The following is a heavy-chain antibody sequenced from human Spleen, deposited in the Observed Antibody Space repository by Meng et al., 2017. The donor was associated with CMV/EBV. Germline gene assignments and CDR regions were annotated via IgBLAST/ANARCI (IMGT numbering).Heavy chain of an antibody. CDR3: VRLESGFWSGYFVY. CDR1: GGSINGYF. Sequence: SETLSLTCTVSGGSINGYFWSWIRQPPGKGLEWIGYFSYGGSTNYSPSLKSRVTILVDTSTNQFSLKLSSVTAADTAVYYCVRLESGFWSGYFVYWGQGALVTVSS. CDR2: FSYGGST. D-gene: IGHD3-3*01. J-gene: IGHJ4*02. V-gene: IGHV4-59*01.